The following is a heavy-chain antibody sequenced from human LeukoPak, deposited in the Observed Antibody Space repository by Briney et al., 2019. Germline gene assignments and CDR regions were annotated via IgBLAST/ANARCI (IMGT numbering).Heavy chain of an antibody. CDR3: ARDLGETGY. D-gene: IGHD3-10*01. Sequence: WGFPRLSPAASWVTRRNHYMNWVPPAPREGLEWVSVIYSGGSTYYADSVKGRFTISRDNSKNTLYLQMNSLRAEDTAVYYCARDLGETGYWGQGTLVTVSS. CDR2: IYSGGST. J-gene: IGHJ4*02. CDR1: WVTRRNHY. V-gene: IGHV3-53*01.